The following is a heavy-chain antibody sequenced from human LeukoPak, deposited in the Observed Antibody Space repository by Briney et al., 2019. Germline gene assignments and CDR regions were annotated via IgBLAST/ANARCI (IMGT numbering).Heavy chain of an antibody. Sequence: GGSLRLSCAASGFNFIDYSMNWVRQAPGKGLEWISYIGISSGNTKYADSVKGRFTISRDRARNSLYLQMNSLRVEDTAMYYCARDHRYAFDNWGHGTLVTVSS. V-gene: IGHV3-48*01. CDR2: IGISSGNT. D-gene: IGHD5-12*01. CDR3: ARDHRYAFDN. CDR1: GFNFIDYS. J-gene: IGHJ4*01.